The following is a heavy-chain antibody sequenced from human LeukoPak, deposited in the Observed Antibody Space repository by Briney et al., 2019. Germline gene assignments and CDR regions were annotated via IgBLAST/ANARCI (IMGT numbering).Heavy chain of an antibody. J-gene: IGHJ3*02. D-gene: IGHD3-10*01. CDR1: GGSISSYY. CDR2: IYYSGST. V-gene: IGHV4-59*01. Sequence: PSETLSLTCSVSGGSISSYYWSWIRQPPGKGLEWIGYIYYSGSTNYNPSLKSRVTISVDTSKNQFSLKLSSVTAADTALYYCARGGLVRGTINSLIGFDIWGQGIMVTVSS. CDR3: ARGGLVRGTINSLIGFDI.